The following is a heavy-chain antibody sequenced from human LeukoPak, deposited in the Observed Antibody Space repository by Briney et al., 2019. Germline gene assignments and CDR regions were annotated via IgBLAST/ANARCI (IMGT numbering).Heavy chain of an antibody. V-gene: IGHV4-59*08. Sequence: KPSETLSLTCTVSGGSISSYYWSWIRQPPGKGLEWIGYIYYSGSTNYNPSLKSRVTISVDTSKNQFSLKLSSVTAADTAVYYCARHAARVFSGPYYFDYWGQGTLVTVSS. CDR1: GGSISSYY. D-gene: IGHD6-13*01. CDR2: IYYSGST. CDR3: ARHAARVFSGPYYFDY. J-gene: IGHJ4*02.